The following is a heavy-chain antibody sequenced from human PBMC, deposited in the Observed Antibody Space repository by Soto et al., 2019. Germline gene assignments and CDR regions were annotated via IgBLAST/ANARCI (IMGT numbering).Heavy chain of an antibody. CDR2: IWYDGSNK. D-gene: IGHD3-22*01. V-gene: IGHV3-33*01. CDR1: GFTFSSYG. J-gene: IGHJ4*02. CDR3: ARDYYDSSGYPRAFDY. Sequence: QVQLVESGGGVVQPGRSLRLSCAASGFTFSSYGMHWVRQAPGKGLEWVAVIWYDGSNKYYADSVKGRFTISRDNSKNTMYLQMNSLRAEDTAVYYCARDYYDSSGYPRAFDYWGQGTLVTVS.